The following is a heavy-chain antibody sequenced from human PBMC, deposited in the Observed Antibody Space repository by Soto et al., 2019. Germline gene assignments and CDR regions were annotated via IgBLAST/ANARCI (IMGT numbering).Heavy chain of an antibody. V-gene: IGHV3-23*01. CDR2: ISGSGGDT. CDR1: GFSFSTYP. Sequence: GSLILSCPASGFSFSTYPMTLVRQAPGKRLEGVSSISGSGGDTYYIDSVKGRFTISRDNSKNTVYLQMNSLRAEDTAVYYCAKILSTVTTYYYGMDVWGQGTTVTVSS. CDR3: AKILSTVTTYYYGMDV. J-gene: IGHJ6*02. D-gene: IGHD4-17*01.